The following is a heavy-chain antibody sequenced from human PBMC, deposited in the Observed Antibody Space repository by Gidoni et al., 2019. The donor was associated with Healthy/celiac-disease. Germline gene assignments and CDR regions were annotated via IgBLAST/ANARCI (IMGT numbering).Heavy chain of an antibody. Sequence: GRGMPGKGLEWMGRIDPSDSYTNYSPSFQGHVTISADKSISTAYLQWSSLKASDTAMYYCARRQNGYYYYMDVWGKGTTVTVSS. V-gene: IGHV5-10-1*01. CDR3: ARRQNGYYYYMDV. CDR2: IDPSDSYT. J-gene: IGHJ6*03. D-gene: IGHD1-1*01.